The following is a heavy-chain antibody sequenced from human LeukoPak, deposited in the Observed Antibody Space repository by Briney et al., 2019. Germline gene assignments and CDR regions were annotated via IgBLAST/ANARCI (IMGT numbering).Heavy chain of an antibody. CDR3: AKHLGYSTSSGIDY. V-gene: IGHV3-23*01. Sequence: PGGSLGLSCAASGFTFSTYAMSWVRQAPGKGLEWVSTISGGVLSTYYADSVKGRFTISRDNSKNTLYLQMNSLRADDTAVYYCAKHLGYSTSSGIDYWGQGTLVTVSS. D-gene: IGHD6-6*01. CDR1: GFTFSTYA. CDR2: ISGGVLST. J-gene: IGHJ4*02.